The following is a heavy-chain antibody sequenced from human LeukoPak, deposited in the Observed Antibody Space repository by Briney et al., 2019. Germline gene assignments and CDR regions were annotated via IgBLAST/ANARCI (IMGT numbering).Heavy chain of an antibody. D-gene: IGHD5-18*01. J-gene: IGHJ4*02. CDR3: ANGRYSYRFDY. Sequence: SETLSLTCTVSGGSISSSSYYWGWIRQPPGKGLEWIGSIYYSGSTYYNPSLKSRVTISVDTSKNQFSLKLSSVTAADTAVYYCANGRYSYRFDYWGQGTLVTVSS. CDR2: IYYSGST. CDR1: GGSISSSSYY. V-gene: IGHV4-39*01.